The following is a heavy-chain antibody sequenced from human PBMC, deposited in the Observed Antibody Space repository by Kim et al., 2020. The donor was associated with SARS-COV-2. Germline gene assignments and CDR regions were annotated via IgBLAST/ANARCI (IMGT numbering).Heavy chain of an antibody. CDR1: GFTFDDYA. V-gene: IGHV3-9*01. J-gene: IGHJ6*02. CDR3: AKDSGAYYYYGMDV. Sequence: GGSLRLSCAASGFTFDDYAMHWVRQAPGKGLEWVSGISWNSGSIGYADSVKGRFTISRDNAKNSLYLQMNSLRAEDTALYYCAKDSGAYYYYGMDVWGQGTTVTVSS. D-gene: IGHD1-26*01. CDR2: ISWNSGSI.